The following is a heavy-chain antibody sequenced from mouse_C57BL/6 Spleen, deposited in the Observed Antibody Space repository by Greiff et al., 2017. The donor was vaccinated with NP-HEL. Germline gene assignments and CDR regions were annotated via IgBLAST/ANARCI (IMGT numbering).Heavy chain of an antibody. J-gene: IGHJ1*03. CDR3: ARRRGYDTWYFDV. CDR1: GYTFTDHT. Sequence: VQLQESDAELVKPGASVKISCKVSGYTFTDHTIHWMKQRPEQGLEWIGYIYPRDGSTKYNEKFKGKATLTADKSSSTAYMQLNSLTSEDSAVYFCARRRGYDTWYFDVWGTGTTVTVSS. V-gene: IGHV1-78*01. CDR2: IYPRDGST. D-gene: IGHD2-2*01.